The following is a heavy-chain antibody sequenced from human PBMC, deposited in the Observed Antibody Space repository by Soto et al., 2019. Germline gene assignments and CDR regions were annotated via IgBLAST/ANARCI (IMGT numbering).Heavy chain of an antibody. CDR3: ARDLPSDYDFWGGPRENWFDP. CDR2: ISAYNGNT. D-gene: IGHD3-3*01. CDR1: GYTFTSYG. Sequence: QVQLVQSGAEVKKPGASVKVSCKASGYTFTSYGISWVRQAPGQGLEWMGWISAYNGNTNNAQKLQGRVTMTTDTSTSTAYMELRSLRSDDTAVYYCARDLPSDYDFWGGPRENWFDPWGQGTLVTVSS. V-gene: IGHV1-18*01. J-gene: IGHJ5*02.